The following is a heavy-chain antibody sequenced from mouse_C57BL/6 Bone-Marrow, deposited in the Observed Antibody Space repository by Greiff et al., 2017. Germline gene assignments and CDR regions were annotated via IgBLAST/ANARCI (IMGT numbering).Heavy chain of an antibody. J-gene: IGHJ3*01. CDR2: IYPGSGNT. CDR1: GYSFTSYY. CDR3: AIYYGNPFAY. Sequence: VHLVESGPELVKPGASVKISCKASGYSFTSYYIHWVKQRPGQGLEWIGWIYPGSGNTKYNEKFKGKATLTADTSSSTAYMQLSSLTSEDSAVYYCAIYYGNPFAYWGQGTLVTVSA. D-gene: IGHD2-1*01. V-gene: IGHV1-66*01.